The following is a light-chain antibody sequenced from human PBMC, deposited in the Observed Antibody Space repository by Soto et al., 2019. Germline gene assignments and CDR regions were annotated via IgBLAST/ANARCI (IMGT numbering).Light chain of an antibody. CDR2: KAS. J-gene: IGKJ1*01. CDR1: QTISSW. CDR3: QHDNSYSEA. V-gene: IGKV1-5*03. Sequence: DIQMTQSPSTLSGSVGDRVTITCRASQTISSWLAWYQQKPGKAPKLLIYKASTLKSGVTSRFSGSGSGTEFNLTISSLQPDDFAPYYCQHDNSYSEAFGQGTKVELK.